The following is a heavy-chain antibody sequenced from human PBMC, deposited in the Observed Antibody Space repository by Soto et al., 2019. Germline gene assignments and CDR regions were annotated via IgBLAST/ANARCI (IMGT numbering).Heavy chain of an antibody. D-gene: IGHD6-13*01. Sequence: PSETLSLTCTVSGGSVRSSTYYWGWIRQSPGKGLEWIGGIYYSGSTHNNPSLKSRVTMSVDTYTNQFSLKLMSVTAADTAIYYCSRHEGGAAADRPLDYWGQGTLVNVSS. V-gene: IGHV4-39*01. CDR2: IYYSGST. CDR3: SRHEGGAAADRPLDY. CDR1: GGSVRSSTYY. J-gene: IGHJ4*02.